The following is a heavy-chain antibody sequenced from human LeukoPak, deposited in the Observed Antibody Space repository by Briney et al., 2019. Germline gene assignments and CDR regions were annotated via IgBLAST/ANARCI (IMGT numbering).Heavy chain of an antibody. CDR1: GFTFSSYG. J-gene: IGHJ4*02. Sequence: GGSLRLSCAASGFTFSSYGMHWVRQAPGKGLEWVAVISYDGSNKYYADSVKGRFTISRDNSKNTLYLQMNSLRAEDTAVYYCAKDPASDILTGYYRYFDYWGQGTLVTVSS. CDR2: ISYDGSNK. D-gene: IGHD3-9*01. V-gene: IGHV3-30*18. CDR3: AKDPASDILTGYYRYFDY.